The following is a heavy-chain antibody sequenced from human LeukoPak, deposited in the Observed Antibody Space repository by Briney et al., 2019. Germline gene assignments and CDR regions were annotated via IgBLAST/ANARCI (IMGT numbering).Heavy chain of an antibody. CDR2: INPSGGST. V-gene: IGHV1-46*01. D-gene: IGHD4-11*01. CDR1: GYTFTGYY. CDR3: ARLGDYSNKD. Sequence: GASVKVSCKASGYTFTGYYMHWVRQAPGQGLKWMGMINPSGGSTNYAQEFQGRLTMTRDTSTSTVYMELTSLRSDDTAVYYCARLGDYSNKDWGQGTLVTVSS. J-gene: IGHJ4*02.